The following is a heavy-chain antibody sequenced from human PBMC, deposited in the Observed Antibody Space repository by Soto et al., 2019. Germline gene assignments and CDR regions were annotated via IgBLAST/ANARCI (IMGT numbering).Heavy chain of an antibody. V-gene: IGHV3-30-3*01. D-gene: IGHD5-12*01. Sequence: PVGSLRLSCAASGFTFSSYAMHWVRQAPGKGLEWVAVISYDGSNKYYADSVKGRFTISRDNSKNTLYLQMNSLRAEDTAVYYCARDPGDGYNFSFDYWGQGTLVTVSS. CDR3: ARDPGDGYNFSFDY. CDR2: ISYDGSNK. CDR1: GFTFSSYA. J-gene: IGHJ4*02.